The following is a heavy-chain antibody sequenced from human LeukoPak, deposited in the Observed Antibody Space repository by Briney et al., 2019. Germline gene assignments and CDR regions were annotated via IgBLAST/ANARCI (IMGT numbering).Heavy chain of an antibody. CDR3: AREGSRRDLLIDY. J-gene: IGHJ4*02. Sequence: GESLRLSCAASGFAFSTYWMSWVRQAPGKGLEWVANIKEDGSMKHYVDSVKARFTISRDNAKNSLFLQMNSLRPEDTAVYYCAREGSRRDLLIDYWGQGTLVTVSS. V-gene: IGHV3-7*05. CDR2: IKEDGSMK. CDR1: GFAFSTYW.